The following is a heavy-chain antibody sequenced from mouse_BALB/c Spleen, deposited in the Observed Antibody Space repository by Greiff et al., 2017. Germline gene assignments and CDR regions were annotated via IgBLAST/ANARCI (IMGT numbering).Heavy chain of an antibody. V-gene: IGHV3-6*02. CDR2: ISYDGSN. Sequence: EVKLMESGPGLVKPSQSLSLTCSVTGYSITSGYYWNWIRQLPGNKLEWMGYISYDGSNNYNPSLKNRISITRDTSKNQFFLKLNSVTTEDTATYYCARGHGAYWGQGTLVTVSA. CDR1: GYSITSGYY. CDR3: ARGHGAY. J-gene: IGHJ3*01.